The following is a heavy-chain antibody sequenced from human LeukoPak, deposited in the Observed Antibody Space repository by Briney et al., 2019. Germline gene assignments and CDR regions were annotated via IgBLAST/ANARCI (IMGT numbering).Heavy chain of an antibody. V-gene: IGHV3-30-3*01. D-gene: IGHD2-15*01. CDR2: ISYDGSNK. Sequence: PGRSLRLPCAASGYIFSSYAMHWVRQAPGKGLEGVADISYDGSNKYYADSVKGRFTISRDNSKNTLYLQMNSLRAEDTAVYYCASGFFGGYHHYYYYYMDVWGKGTTVTVSS. CDR3: ASGFFGGYHHYYYYYMDV. CDR1: GYIFSSYA. J-gene: IGHJ6*03.